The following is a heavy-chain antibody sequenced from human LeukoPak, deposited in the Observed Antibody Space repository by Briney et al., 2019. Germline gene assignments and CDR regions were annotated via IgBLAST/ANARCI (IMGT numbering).Heavy chain of an antibody. CDR3: TRDSTTFRFGY. CDR2: INFDGSTT. CDR1: GFTFSNYW. Sequence: GGSLRLSCAASGFTFSNYWMHWARQVPGKGLVWVSRINFDGSTTNYADSVKGRFSISRDTSRNTLYLQMNSLRAEDTAVYYCTRDSTTFRFGYWGQGTLVTVSS. D-gene: IGHD4-11*01. J-gene: IGHJ4*02. V-gene: IGHV3-74*01.